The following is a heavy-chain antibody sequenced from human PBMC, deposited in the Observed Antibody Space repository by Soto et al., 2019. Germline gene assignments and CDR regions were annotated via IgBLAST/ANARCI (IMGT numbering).Heavy chain of an antibody. D-gene: IGHD6-13*01. J-gene: IGHJ1*01. CDR2: IYYSGST. Sequence: QLQLQESGPGLVKPSETLSRTCTVSGGSISSSSYYWGWIRQPPGKGLEWIGSIYYSGSTYYNPSLKSRVTISVDTSKNQFSLKLSSVTAADTAVYYCARQFGQLEGVWYFQHWGQGTLVTVSS. CDR3: ARQFGQLEGVWYFQH. CDR1: GGSISSSSYY. V-gene: IGHV4-39*01.